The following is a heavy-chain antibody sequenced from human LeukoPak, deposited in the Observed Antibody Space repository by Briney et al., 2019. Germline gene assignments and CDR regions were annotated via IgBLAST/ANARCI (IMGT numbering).Heavy chain of an antibody. CDR1: GFSCSSYA. D-gene: IGHD1-20*01. J-gene: IGHJ4*02. CDR3: VRGRYNWSY. V-gene: IGHV3-30-3*01. Sequence: ETPLSLSCAASGFSCSSYARCWVRQAPGKGLEWVAVISYDGSNKYYADTGKGRFTISRDNSKNTLYLQMNSLRAEDTAVYYWVRGRYNWSYWGRGTVVTVSS. CDR2: ISYDGSNK.